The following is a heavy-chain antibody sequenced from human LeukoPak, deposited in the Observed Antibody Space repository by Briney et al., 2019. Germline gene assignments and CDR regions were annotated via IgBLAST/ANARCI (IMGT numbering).Heavy chain of an antibody. CDR3: ARVRYRLAETYIDY. Sequence: ASVKVSCKASGYIFTGYYMRWVRQAPGQGLEWMGWINPNSGDTNYAQKFQGRVTMTRDTSISTAYMELSRLRSDDTAVYYCARVRYRLAETYIDYWGQGTLVTVSS. CDR1: GYIFTGYY. D-gene: IGHD3-16*01. J-gene: IGHJ4*02. V-gene: IGHV1-2*02. CDR2: INPNSGDT.